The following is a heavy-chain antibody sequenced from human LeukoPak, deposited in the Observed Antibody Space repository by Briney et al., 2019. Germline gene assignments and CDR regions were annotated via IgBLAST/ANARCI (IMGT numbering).Heavy chain of an antibody. V-gene: IGHV3-11*01. J-gene: IGHJ6*02. Sequence: GGSLRLSCAASGFTFSDYYMSWIRHAPGKGLEWLSYITSSGTNIYYADSVKGRFTISRDNSKNTLYLQMNSLRAEDTAVYYCARERVVTVTNAYYYYGMDVWGQGTTVTVSS. D-gene: IGHD4-17*01. CDR3: ARERVVTVTNAYYYYGMDV. CDR1: GFTFSDYY. CDR2: ITSSGTNI.